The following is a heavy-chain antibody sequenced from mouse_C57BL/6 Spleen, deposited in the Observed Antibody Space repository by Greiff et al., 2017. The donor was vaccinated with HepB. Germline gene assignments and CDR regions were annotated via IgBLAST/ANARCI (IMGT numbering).Heavy chain of an antibody. CDR2: IRNKANNHAT. CDR1: GFTFSDAW. V-gene: IGHV6-6*01. CDR3: TRGLYDGYYVGAMDY. D-gene: IGHD2-3*01. J-gene: IGHJ4*01. Sequence: VKFVESGGGLVQPGGSMKLSCPASGFTFSDAWMDWVRQSPEKGLEWVAEIRNKANNHATYYAESVKGRFTISRDDSKSSVYLQMNSLRAEDTGSYYCTRGLYDGYYVGAMDYWGQGTSVTVSS.